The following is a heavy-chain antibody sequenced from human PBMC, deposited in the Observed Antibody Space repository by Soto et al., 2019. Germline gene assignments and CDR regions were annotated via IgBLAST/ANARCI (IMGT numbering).Heavy chain of an antibody. CDR3: ARDIGFDYVN. V-gene: IGHV3-7*01. CDR1: GFNVRSYW. Sequence: VGSLRLSCAVSGFNVRSYWMSWARQAPGKGLERVASIKEDGSEIYYLQSARGRFAISRDSAGNALQLAMNYLSAEDTATYFCARDIGFDYVNWGQGTLVTVSS. CDR2: IKEDGSEI. J-gene: IGHJ4*02. D-gene: IGHD3-16*01.